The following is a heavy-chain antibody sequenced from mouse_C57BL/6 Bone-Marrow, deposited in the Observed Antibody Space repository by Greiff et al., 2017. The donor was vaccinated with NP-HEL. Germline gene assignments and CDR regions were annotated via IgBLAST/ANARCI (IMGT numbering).Heavy chain of an antibody. Sequence: EVKLMESGPGLVKPSQSLSLTCSVTGYSITSGYYWNWLRQFPGKKLEWMGYISYDGSNYYNPTLKNRISITRDTSKNQFFLKLNSVTTEDTATYYCAREGYYGSSYNAMDYWGQGTSVTVSS. CDR2: ISYDGSN. CDR3: AREGYYGSSYNAMDY. J-gene: IGHJ4*01. D-gene: IGHD1-1*01. V-gene: IGHV3-6*01. CDR1: GYSITSGYY.